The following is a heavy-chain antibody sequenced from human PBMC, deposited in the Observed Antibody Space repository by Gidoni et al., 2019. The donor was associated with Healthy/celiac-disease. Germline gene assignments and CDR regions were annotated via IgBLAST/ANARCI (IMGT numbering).Heavy chain of an antibody. Sequence: EVQLVESGGGLVQPGGSLRLSCAASGFTFSSYWMSWVRQAPGKGLEWVANIKQDGSEKYYVDSVKGRFTISRDNAKNSLYLQMNSLRAEDTAVYYCARGSSSWYLLLINYGMDVWGQGTTVTVSS. J-gene: IGHJ6*02. CDR1: GFTFSSYW. CDR3: ARGSSSWYLLLINYGMDV. CDR2: IKQDGSEK. D-gene: IGHD6-13*01. V-gene: IGHV3-7*03.